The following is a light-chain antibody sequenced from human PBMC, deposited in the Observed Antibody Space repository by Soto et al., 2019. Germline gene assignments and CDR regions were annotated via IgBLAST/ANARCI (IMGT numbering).Light chain of an antibody. V-gene: IGLV2-14*01. CDR1: SSDVGGYNY. J-gene: IGLJ3*02. Sequence: QSVLTQPASVSGSPGQSITISCTGTSSDVGGYNYVSWYQQHPGKAPKLMIYDVSNRPSGVSNRFSSSKSGNTASLTISGLQAEDEADYYCSSYTSSWVFGGGTKLTVL. CDR3: SSYTSSWV. CDR2: DVS.